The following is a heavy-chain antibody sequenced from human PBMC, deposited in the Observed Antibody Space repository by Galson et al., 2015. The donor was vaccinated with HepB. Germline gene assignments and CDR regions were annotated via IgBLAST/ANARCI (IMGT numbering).Heavy chain of an antibody. V-gene: IGHV3-48*01. CDR3: TRSGTSSRGAFDI. J-gene: IGHJ3*02. D-gene: IGHD1-14*01. CDR2: ISSGSSTI. Sequence: LEWVSYISSGSSTIYYADSVKGRFTISRDNAKNSLYLQMNSLRAEDTAKYYCTRSGTSSRGAFDIWGQGTIVTVSS.